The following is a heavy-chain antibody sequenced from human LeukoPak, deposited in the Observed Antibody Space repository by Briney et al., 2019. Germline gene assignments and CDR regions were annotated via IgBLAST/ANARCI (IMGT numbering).Heavy chain of an antibody. CDR2: INPNSGGT. D-gene: IGHD1-14*01. CDR3: ARSRDNRKPWDF. V-gene: IGHV1-2*02. Sequence: ASVKVSCTASGYTFTGYYMHWVRQAPGQGLEWMGWINPNSGGTNYAHKLQGRVTMTRDTSISTAYMELSRLRSDDTAVYYCARSRDNRKPWDFWRQGTLVSVSS. CDR1: GYTFTGYY. J-gene: IGHJ4*02.